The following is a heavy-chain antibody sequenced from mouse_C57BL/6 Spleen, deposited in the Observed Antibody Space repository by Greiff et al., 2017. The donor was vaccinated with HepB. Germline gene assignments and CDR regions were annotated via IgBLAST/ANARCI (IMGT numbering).Heavy chain of an antibody. D-gene: IGHD1-1*01. J-gene: IGHJ2*01. Sequence: EVKLVESGGGLVKPGGSLKLSCAASGFTFSDYGMHWVRQAPEKGLEWVAYISSGSSTIYYADTVKGLFTISRDNAKNTLFLQMTSLRSEDTAMYDCARPTTVVADYFDYWGQGTTLTVSS. V-gene: IGHV5-17*01. CDR3: ARPTTVVADYFDY. CDR2: ISSGSSTI. CDR1: GFTFSDYG.